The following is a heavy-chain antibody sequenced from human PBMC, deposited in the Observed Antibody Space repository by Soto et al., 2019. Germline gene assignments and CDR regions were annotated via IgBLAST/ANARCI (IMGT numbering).Heavy chain of an antibody. Sequence: EVHLVESGGNLVQPGGSLRLSCEASGFTFSGFDMHWVRQVTGKGLEWVSTIGTSGDTYYAVSVKGRFTISRDNAKNSLSRQLNSLRAGDTAVYFCARGQEVGAHFFDSWGQGTQVTVSS. D-gene: IGHD2-15*01. CDR2: IGTSGDT. V-gene: IGHV3-13*01. CDR3: ARGQEVGAHFFDS. J-gene: IGHJ4*02. CDR1: GFTFSGFD.